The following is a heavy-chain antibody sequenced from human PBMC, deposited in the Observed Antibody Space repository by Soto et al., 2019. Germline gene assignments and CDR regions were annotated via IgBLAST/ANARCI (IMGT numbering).Heavy chain of an antibody. J-gene: IGHJ4*02. CDR1: GGSINTGGYF. D-gene: IGHD3-10*01. CDR2: FYYTGSI. CDR3: ARANFNRGVMDXFDS. Sequence: SDTLSLTRTVSGGSINTGGYFWGWIRQHPGKGPEWIGYFYYTGSIHYNPSLESRVTIAADTSKNQLSLILSSVTAADTAVYYCARANFNRGVMDXFDSWGQGALVTVS. V-gene: IGHV4-31*03.